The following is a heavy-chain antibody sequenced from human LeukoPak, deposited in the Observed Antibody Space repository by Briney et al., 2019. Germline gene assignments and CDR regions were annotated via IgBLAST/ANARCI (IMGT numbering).Heavy chain of an antibody. Sequence: ASVTVSFTTSVSTFTIYSMHWVRQAPGQGLEWMGIIDTSGGSTSYAQKFQGRVSMTSDTSTSTVYMQLSSLRSDDTALYYCARDVTVAAYYFDYWGQGTLVTVSS. J-gene: IGHJ4*02. CDR2: IDTSGGST. D-gene: IGHD6-25*01. CDR1: VSTFTIYS. CDR3: ARDVTVAAYYFDY. V-gene: IGHV1-46*01.